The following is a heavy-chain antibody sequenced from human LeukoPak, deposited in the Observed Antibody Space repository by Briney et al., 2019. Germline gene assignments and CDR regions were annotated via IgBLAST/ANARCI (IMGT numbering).Heavy chain of an antibody. CDR2: MKEDGSEI. CDR3: ARLNYDFWSGVWEGYYMDV. CDR1: DFTFNMYW. D-gene: IGHD3-3*01. Sequence: GGSLRLSCTASDFTFNMYWMTWVRQAPGKGLQWVANMKEDGSEIYYVDSVKGRFTISRDNAKNSVHLQMNSLRAEDTAVYYCARLNYDFWSGVWEGYYMDVWGKGTTVTVSS. J-gene: IGHJ6*03. V-gene: IGHV3-7*01.